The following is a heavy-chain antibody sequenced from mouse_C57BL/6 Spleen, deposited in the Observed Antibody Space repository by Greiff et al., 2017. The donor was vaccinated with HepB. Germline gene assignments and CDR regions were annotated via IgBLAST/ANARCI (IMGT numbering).Heavy chain of an antibody. Sequence: VQLQQSGAELVRPGASVTLSCKASGYTFTDYEMHWVKQTPVHGLEWIGAIDPETGGTAYNQKFKGKAILTADKSSSTAYMELRSLTSEDSAVYYWTRGNYYGSSFFAYWGQGTLVTVSA. CDR2: IDPETGGT. J-gene: IGHJ3*01. V-gene: IGHV1-15*01. D-gene: IGHD1-1*01. CDR3: TRGNYYGSSFFAY. CDR1: GYTFTDYE.